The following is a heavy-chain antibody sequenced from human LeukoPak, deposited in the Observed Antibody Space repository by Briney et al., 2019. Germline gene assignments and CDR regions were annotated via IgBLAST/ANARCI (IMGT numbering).Heavy chain of an antibody. V-gene: IGHV4-30-2*01. CDR2: IYHSGST. CDR1: GGSISSGGYY. Sequence: SETLSLTCTVSGGSISSGGYYWSWIRQPPGKGLEWIGYIYHSGSTYYNPSLKSRVTISVDRSKNQFSLKLSSVTAADTAVYYCARVDGSGWWEPFQHWGQGTLVTVSS. CDR3: ARVDGSGWWEPFQH. J-gene: IGHJ1*01. D-gene: IGHD6-19*01.